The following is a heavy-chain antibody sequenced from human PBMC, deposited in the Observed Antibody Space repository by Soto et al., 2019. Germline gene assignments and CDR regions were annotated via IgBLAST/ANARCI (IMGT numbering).Heavy chain of an antibody. V-gene: IGHV3-23*01. CDR1: GRKFRRYS. D-gene: IGHD5-18*01. J-gene: IGHJ6*02. Sequence: GGSLRRTCTCYGRKFRRYSMNLVRPAPGKGLEWVSIISSRGDRTSYAESVKGRFTISRDDSKNTLFLHMNSLGAEDTAVYYCAKETGYGYGFQPNALDVWGQGTKVTGFS. CDR2: ISSRGDRT. CDR3: AKETGYGYGFQPNALDV.